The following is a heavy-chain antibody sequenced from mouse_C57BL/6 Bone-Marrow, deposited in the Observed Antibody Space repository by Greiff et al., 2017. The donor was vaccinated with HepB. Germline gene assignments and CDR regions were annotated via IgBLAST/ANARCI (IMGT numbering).Heavy chain of an antibody. CDR1: GYTFTDYY. V-gene: IGHV1-26*01. Sequence: EVQLQQSGPELVKPGASVKISCKASGYTFTDYYLNWVKQSHGKSLEWIGDINPNNGGTSYNQKFKGKATLTVDKCSSTAYMELRSLTSEDSAVYYCTRKVDDGYPSYYFDYWGKRTTLTVSS. J-gene: IGHJ2*01. CDR2: INPNNGGT. CDR3: TRKVDDGYPSYYFDY. D-gene: IGHD2-3*01.